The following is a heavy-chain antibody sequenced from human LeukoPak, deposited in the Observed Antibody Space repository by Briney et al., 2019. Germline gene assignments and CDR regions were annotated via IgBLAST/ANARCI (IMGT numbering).Heavy chain of an antibody. CDR1: GFTFSSYS. D-gene: IGHD4-17*01. CDR2: ISGTSSPR. J-gene: IGHJ4*02. Sequence: GGSLRLSCAASGFTFSSYSMDWVRQAPGKGLEWVSYISGTSSPRYYADSVKGRFTITRDNAKNSLYLQMNSLRAEDTTVYYCARDVYGDYAIDYWGQGTLVTVSS. V-gene: IGHV3-48*04. CDR3: ARDVYGDYAIDY.